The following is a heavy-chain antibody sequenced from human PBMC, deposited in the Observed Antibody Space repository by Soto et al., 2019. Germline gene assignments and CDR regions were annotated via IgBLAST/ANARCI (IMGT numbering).Heavy chain of an antibody. CDR2: IYPGDSDT. V-gene: IGHV5-51*01. Sequence: GESLKISCKGSGYSFTSYWSGWVRQMPGKGLEWRGIIYPGDSDTRYSPSFQGQVTISADKSISTAYLQWSSLKASDTAMYYCGRTESGYSYGFADFWGQGTTVTVSS. D-gene: IGHD5-18*01. CDR3: GRTESGYSYGFADF. CDR1: GYSFTSYW. J-gene: IGHJ6*02.